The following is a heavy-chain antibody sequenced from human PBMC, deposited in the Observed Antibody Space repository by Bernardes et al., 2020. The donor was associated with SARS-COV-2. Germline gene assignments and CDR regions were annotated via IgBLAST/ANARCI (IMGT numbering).Heavy chain of an antibody. J-gene: IGHJ4*02. V-gene: IGHV4-31*03. CDR2: IYYSGST. CDR1: GGSISSGGYY. D-gene: IGHD3-3*01. CDR3: ARAPGITIFGVVGAFDY. Sequence: TLSLTCTVSGGSISSGGYYWSWIRQHPGKGLEWIGYIYYSGSTYYNPSLKSRVTISVDTSKNQFSLKLSSVTAADTAVYYCARAPGITIFGVVGAFDYWGQGTLVTVSS.